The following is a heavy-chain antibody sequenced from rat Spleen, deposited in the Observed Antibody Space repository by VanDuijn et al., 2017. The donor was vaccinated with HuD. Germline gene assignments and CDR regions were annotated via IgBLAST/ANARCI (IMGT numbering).Heavy chain of an antibody. CDR1: GLSLNSNS. CDR3: VRGSAFFDY. D-gene: IGHD3-3*01. CDR2: IWSHGGI. V-gene: IGHV2-47*01. J-gene: IGHJ2*01. Sequence: QVQLKESGPGLEQPSQTLSLTCSVSGLSLNSNSVSWIRQPPGKGLAWMGVIWSHGGIDYNSAFKSRLSISRDTSKNLVFLRMNSLQTEDTAMYFCVRGSAFFDYWGQGVMVTVSS.